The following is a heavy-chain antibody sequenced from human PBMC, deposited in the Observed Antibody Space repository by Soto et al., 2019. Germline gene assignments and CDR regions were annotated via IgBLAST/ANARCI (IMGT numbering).Heavy chain of an antibody. CDR1: GFTFDDYA. J-gene: IGHJ4*02. CDR3: AKAYSYGGAYYFDY. CDR2: ISWNSGSI. V-gene: IGHV3-9*01. Sequence: SLRLSCAASGFTFDDYAMHWVRQAPGKGLEWVSGISWNSGSIGYADSVKGRFTISSDNAKNSLYLQMNSLRAEDTALYYCAKAYSYGGAYYFDYWGQGTLVIVSS. D-gene: IGHD4-17*01.